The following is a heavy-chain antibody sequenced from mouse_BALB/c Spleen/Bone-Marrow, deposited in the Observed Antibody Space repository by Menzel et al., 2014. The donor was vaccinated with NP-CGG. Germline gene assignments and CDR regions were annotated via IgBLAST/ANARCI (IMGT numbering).Heavy chain of an antibody. J-gene: IGHJ2*01. CDR2: ISSGGSYT. V-gene: IGHV5-6*01. Sequence: EVQGVESGGDLVKPGGSLKLSCAASGLTFSSYGMSWVRQTPDKRLEWVATISSGGSYTYYPDSVKGRFTISRDNAKNTLYLRMSSLKSEDTAMYYCARSEGGRRGLFDYWGQGTILTVSS. CDR1: GLTFSSYG. CDR3: ARSEGGRRGLFDY.